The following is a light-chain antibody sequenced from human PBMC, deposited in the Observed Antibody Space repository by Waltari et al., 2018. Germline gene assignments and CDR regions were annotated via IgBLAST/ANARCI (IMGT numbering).Light chain of an antibody. CDR1: KNILDQSLNRNY. CDR2: WAS. J-gene: IGKJ2*03. Sequence: DIVMTQSPDSLAVSLGERASFDCKSSKNILDQSLNRNYLAWYQQKPGHPPKLLIHWASIRESVVPDRFSGIGSGTNFTLTINNLQAEDVAIYYCQQCYTTPYSFGQGSNLHIK. CDR3: QQCYTTPYS. V-gene: IGKV4-1*01.